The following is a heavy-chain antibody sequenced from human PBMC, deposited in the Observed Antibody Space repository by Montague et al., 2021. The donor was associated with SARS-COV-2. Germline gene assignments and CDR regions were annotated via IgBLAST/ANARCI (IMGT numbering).Heavy chain of an antibody. V-gene: IGHV3-74*01. D-gene: IGHD5-12*01. J-gene: IGHJ6*02. CDR1: EFSFRSDW. CDR2: IYSDGSRI. Sequence: SLRLSCAASEFSFRSDWINWVRQGPGKGLVWVSRIYSDGSRIDYADSVKGRFTISRDNARNTVFLQMNSLRVEDAAVYYCAGASGYPIRGMDVWGQGTTVTVSS. CDR3: AGASGYPIRGMDV.